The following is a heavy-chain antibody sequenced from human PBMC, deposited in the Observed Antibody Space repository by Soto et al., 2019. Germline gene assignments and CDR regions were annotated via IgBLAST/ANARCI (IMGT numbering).Heavy chain of an antibody. V-gene: IGHV1-46*01. CDR3: ARDVEDIVVVPAAIGSYYYYGMDV. CDR1: GYTFTSYY. J-gene: IGHJ6*02. Sequence: GASVKVSCKASGYTFTSYYMHWVRQAPGQGLEWMGIINPSGGSTSYAQKFQGRVTMTRDTSTSTVYMELSSLRSEDTAVYYCARDVEDIVVVPAAIGSYYYYGMDVWGQGTTVTVSS. D-gene: IGHD2-2*02. CDR2: INPSGGST.